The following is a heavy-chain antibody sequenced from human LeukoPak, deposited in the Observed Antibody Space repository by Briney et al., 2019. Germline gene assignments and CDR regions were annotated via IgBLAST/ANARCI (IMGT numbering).Heavy chain of an antibody. D-gene: IGHD6-13*01. CDR1: GFTFSSYE. Sequence: GGSLRLSCAASGFTFSSYEMNWVRQAPGKGLEWVSYISSSGSTKYYADSVKGRFTISRDNAKNSLYLQTNSLRAEDTAVYYCARAFQELPQLYYYYYMDVWGKGTTVAVSS. CDR2: ISSSGSTK. CDR3: ARAFQELPQLYYYYYMDV. V-gene: IGHV3-48*03. J-gene: IGHJ6*03.